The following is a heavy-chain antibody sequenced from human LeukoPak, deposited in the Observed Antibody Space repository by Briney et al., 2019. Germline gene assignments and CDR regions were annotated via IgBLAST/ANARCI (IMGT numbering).Heavy chain of an antibody. CDR2: IYYRGST. CDR1: GGSISSSSYY. J-gene: IGHJ3*02. V-gene: IGHV4-39*01. Sequence: PSETLSLTCTVSGGSISSSSYYWGWIRQPPGKGLEWIGSIYYRGSTYYNPSLKSRVTISVDTSKNQFSLKLSSVTAADTAVYYCARPAVAGTNLVAFDIWGQGTTVTVSS. CDR3: ARPAVAGTNLVAFDI. D-gene: IGHD6-19*01.